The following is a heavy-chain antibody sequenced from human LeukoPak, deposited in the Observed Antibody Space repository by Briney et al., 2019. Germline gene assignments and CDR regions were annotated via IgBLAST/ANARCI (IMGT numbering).Heavy chain of an antibody. Sequence: SVKVSCKASGGTFSSYAISWVRQAPGQGLEWMGGIIPIFGTANYAQKFQGRVTITADKSTSTAYMELSSLRSEDTAVYYCARGDYYGSGSYVPLDYWGQGTLVTVSS. J-gene: IGHJ4*02. CDR2: IIPIFGTA. V-gene: IGHV1-69*06. CDR1: GGTFSSYA. D-gene: IGHD3-10*01. CDR3: ARGDYYGSGSYVPLDY.